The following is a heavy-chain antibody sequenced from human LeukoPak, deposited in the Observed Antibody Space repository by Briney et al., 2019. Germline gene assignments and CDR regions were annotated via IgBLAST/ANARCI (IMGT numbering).Heavy chain of an antibody. V-gene: IGHV4-59*08. Sequence: SETLSLTCTVSGGSISSYYWSWIRQPPGKGLEWIGYISYSGNTNYNPSLKGRVTISVDTSKNQFSLKLTSVTAADTAVYYCARQGGYIAPLALWGQGTLVTVPA. D-gene: IGHD6-13*01. J-gene: IGHJ4*02. CDR2: ISYSGNT. CDR3: ARQGGYIAPLAL. CDR1: GGSISSYY.